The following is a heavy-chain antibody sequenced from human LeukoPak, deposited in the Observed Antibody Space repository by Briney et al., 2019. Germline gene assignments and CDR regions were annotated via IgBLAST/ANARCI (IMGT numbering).Heavy chain of an antibody. Sequence: PGRSLRLSCAASGFTFDDYAMHWVRQAPGKGLEWDSGISWNSGSIGYADSVKGRFTISRDNAKNSLYLQMNSLRAEDTALYYCAKGGVGYSYAVYFDYWGQGTLITVSS. V-gene: IGHV3-9*01. CDR1: GFTFDDYA. CDR2: ISWNSGSI. D-gene: IGHD5-18*01. CDR3: AKGGVGYSYAVYFDY. J-gene: IGHJ4*02.